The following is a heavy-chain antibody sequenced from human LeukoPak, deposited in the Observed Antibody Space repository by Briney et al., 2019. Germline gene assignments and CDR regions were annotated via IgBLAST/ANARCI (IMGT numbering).Heavy chain of an antibody. CDR3: ARDSDESYGYDY. CDR1: GFTFSSYA. D-gene: IGHD5-18*01. V-gene: IGHV3-23*01. CDR2: TSGTSGRT. Sequence: GGSLRLSCAASGFTFSSYAMSWVRQAPGKGLEWVSATSGTSGRTYYADSVKGRFTISRDNAKNLLYLQMNSLRAEDTAVYYCARDSDESYGYDYWGQGTLVTVSS. J-gene: IGHJ4*02.